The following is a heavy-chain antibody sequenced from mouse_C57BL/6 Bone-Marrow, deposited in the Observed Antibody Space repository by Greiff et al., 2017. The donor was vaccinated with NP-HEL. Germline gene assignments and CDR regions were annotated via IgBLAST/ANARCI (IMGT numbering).Heavy chain of an antibody. D-gene: IGHD2-4*01. CDR2: ISDGGSYT. J-gene: IGHJ4*01. V-gene: IGHV5-4*01. CDR3: AREGSTMISSYAMDY. CDR1: GFTFSSYA. Sequence: EVQGVESGGGLVKPGGSLKLSCAASGFTFSSYAMSWVRQTPEKRLEWVATISDGGSYTYYPDNVKGRFTICRDNAKNNLYLQMSHLKSEDTAMYYCAREGSTMISSYAMDYWGQGTSVTVSS.